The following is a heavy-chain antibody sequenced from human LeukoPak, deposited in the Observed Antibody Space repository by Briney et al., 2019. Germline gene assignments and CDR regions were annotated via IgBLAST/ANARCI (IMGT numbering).Heavy chain of an antibody. Sequence: TGGSLRLSCVVSGITFSGYSMIWVRQAPGKGLEWLSFMTTSGNTIFYAESVKDRFTISRDNAKKSLYLQMNSLRDEDTAVYYCARDRYAGYSYGYYRSYYYYGMDVWGQGTTVTVSS. D-gene: IGHD5-18*01. CDR1: GITFSGYS. V-gene: IGHV3-48*02. J-gene: IGHJ6*02. CDR2: MTTSGNTI. CDR3: ARDRYAGYSYGYYRSYYYYGMDV.